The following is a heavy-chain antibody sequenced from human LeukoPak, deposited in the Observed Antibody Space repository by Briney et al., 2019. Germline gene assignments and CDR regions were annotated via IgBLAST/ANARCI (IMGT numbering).Heavy chain of an antibody. Sequence: PGGSLKLSCAASGFTFSSYSMNWVRQAPGKGLEWVSSISSSSSYIYYADSAKGRFTISRDNAKNSLYLQMNSLRAEDTAVYYCARLVGAAFDYWGQGTLVTVSS. CDR2: ISSSSSYI. V-gene: IGHV3-21*01. CDR3: ARLVGAAFDY. D-gene: IGHD1-26*01. CDR1: GFTFSSYS. J-gene: IGHJ4*02.